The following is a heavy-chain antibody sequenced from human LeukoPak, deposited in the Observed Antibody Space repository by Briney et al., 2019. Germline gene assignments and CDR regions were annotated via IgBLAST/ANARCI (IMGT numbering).Heavy chain of an antibody. D-gene: IGHD3-10*01. V-gene: IGHV1-18*01. J-gene: IGHJ5*02. CDR3: ARSPYYYGSGSYGPWFDP. CDR2: ISAYNGNT. CDR1: GGTFSSYV. Sequence: ASVKVSCKASGGTFSSYVISWVRQAPGQGLEWMGWISAYNGNTNYAQKLQGRVTMTTDTSTSTAYMELRSLRSDDTAVYYCARSPYYYGSGSYGPWFDPWGQGTLVTVSS.